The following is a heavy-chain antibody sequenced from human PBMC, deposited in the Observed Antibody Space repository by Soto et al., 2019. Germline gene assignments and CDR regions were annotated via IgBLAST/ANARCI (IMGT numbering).Heavy chain of an antibody. CDR3: ARSITMIVVVINNYYYGMDV. J-gene: IGHJ6*02. V-gene: IGHV1-18*04. D-gene: IGHD3-22*01. Sequence: ASVKVSCKASGYIFTDYYMHWVRQAPGQELGWMGRINANNGNTNYAQKLQGRVTMTTDTSTSTAYMELRSLRSDDTAVYYCARSITMIVVVINNYYYGMDVWGQGTTVTVSS. CDR1: GYIFTDYY. CDR2: INANNGNT.